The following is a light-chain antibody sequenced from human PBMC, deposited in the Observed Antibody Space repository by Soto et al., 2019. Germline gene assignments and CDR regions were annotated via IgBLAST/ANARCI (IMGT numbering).Light chain of an antibody. CDR3: SSYTSSSTYV. Sequence: QSALTQPASVSGSPGQSIAISCTGTSSDVGGYDYVSWYQQLPGKAPKLMIYEVSNRPSGVSNRFSGSKSGNTASLTISGLQADDEADYYCSSYTSSSTYVFGTGTKLTVL. CDR2: EVS. V-gene: IGLV2-14*01. CDR1: SSDVGGYDY. J-gene: IGLJ1*01.